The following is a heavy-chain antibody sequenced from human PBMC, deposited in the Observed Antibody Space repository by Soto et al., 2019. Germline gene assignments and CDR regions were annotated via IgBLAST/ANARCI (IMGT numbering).Heavy chain of an antibody. CDR1: GHSFTSYW. V-gene: IGHV5-51*01. CDR3: ARTSAAGKYYYGMDV. Sequence: GESLKISCKGSGHSFTSYWIGWVRQMPGKGLEWMGIIYPGDSDTRYSPSFQGQVTISADKSISTAYLQWSSLKASDTAMYYCARTSAAGKYYYGMDVWGQGTTVTVSS. J-gene: IGHJ6*02. CDR2: IYPGDSDT. D-gene: IGHD6-13*01.